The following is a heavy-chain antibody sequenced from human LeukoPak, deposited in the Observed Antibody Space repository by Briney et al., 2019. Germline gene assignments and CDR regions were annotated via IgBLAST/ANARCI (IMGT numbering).Heavy chain of an antibody. CDR3: AKSHIVVVVAATGVDY. Sequence: GGSLRLSCAASGFTFSSYAMSWVRQAPGKGLEWVSAISGSGGSTYYADSVKGRFTISRDNSKNTLYLQMNSLRAEDTAVYYCAKSHIVVVVAATGVDYWGQGTLVTVSS. CDR2: ISGSGGST. J-gene: IGHJ4*02. CDR1: GFTFSSYA. D-gene: IGHD2-15*01. V-gene: IGHV3-23*01.